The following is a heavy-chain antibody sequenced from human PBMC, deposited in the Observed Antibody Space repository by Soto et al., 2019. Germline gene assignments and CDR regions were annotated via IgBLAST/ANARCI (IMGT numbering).Heavy chain of an antibody. CDR1: GGTFSNYP. V-gene: IGHV1-69*12. CDR3: ARGNHRWLQLGYFDL. J-gene: IGHJ2*01. CDR2: IIPIFGTV. Sequence: QVQLVQSGAEVKKPGSSVKVSCKASGGTFSNYPISWVRQAPGQGLEWMGGIIPIFGTVNYAQKFQGRVTITGDESTSTAYMDLSSLRSEDTAVYYCARGNHRWLQLGYFDLWGRVALVTVYS. D-gene: IGHD5-12*01.